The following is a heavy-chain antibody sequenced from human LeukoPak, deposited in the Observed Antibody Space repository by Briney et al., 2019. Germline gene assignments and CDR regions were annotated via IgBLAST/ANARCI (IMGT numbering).Heavy chain of an antibody. Sequence: PGGSLRLSCAASGFTFSTHAMSWVRRAPGKGLEYVSGIGGGDDINYADSVKGRFTVSRANSKNTLILQMDRLRAEDTAVYYCAKDATPGNSMWDYFDYWGQGTLVTVSS. CDR3: AKDATPGNSMWDYFDY. D-gene: IGHD1-7*01. V-gene: IGHV3-23*01. J-gene: IGHJ4*02. CDR2: IGGGDDI. CDR1: GFTFSTHA.